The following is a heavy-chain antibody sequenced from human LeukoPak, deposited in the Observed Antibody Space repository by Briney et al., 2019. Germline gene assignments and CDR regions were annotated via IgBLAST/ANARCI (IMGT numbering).Heavy chain of an antibody. J-gene: IGHJ3*02. CDR2: IYYSGNT. CDR1: GGSISSGGYY. CDR3: ARILIAVAGTRAFDI. V-gene: IGHV4-31*01. D-gene: IGHD6-19*01. Sequence: SETLSLTCTVSGGSISSGGYYWSWIRQHPGKGLEWIGYIYYSGNTYYNPSLKSQVTISVDTSKNQFSLKLSSVTAADTAVYYCARILIAVAGTRAFDIWGQGTMVTVSS.